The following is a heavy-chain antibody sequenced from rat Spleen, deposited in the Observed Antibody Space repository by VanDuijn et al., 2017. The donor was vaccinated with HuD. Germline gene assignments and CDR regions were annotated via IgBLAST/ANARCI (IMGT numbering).Heavy chain of an antibody. D-gene: IGHD1-11*01. CDR1: GFTFSSFP. CDR3: ARRHYGRRYWYFDF. Sequence: EVQLVESGGGLVQPGRSLKLSCAASGFTFSSFPMAWVRQAPTKGLEWVATISYGDSSGHSSTYYRDSVKGRFTNSRDNAKSTLSLQMDSLRSEDTDTYYWARRHYGRRYWYFDFWGPGTMVTVSS. J-gene: IGHJ1*01. CDR2: ISYGDSSGHSST. V-gene: IGHV5-29*01.